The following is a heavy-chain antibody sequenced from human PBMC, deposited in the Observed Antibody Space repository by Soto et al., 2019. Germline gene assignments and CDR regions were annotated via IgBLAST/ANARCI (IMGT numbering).Heavy chain of an antibody. Sequence: PSQTLSLTCAISGDIVSSNSAAWNWIRQSPSRGLEWLGRTYYRSKWYNDYAVSVKSRITINPDTSKNQFSLQLNSVTPEDTAVYYCARDCTNGVCYPSYHYGMDVWGQGTTVTVSS. CDR2: TYYRSKWYN. CDR3: ARDCTNGVCYPSYHYGMDV. V-gene: IGHV6-1*01. D-gene: IGHD2-8*01. J-gene: IGHJ6*02. CDR1: GDIVSSNSAA.